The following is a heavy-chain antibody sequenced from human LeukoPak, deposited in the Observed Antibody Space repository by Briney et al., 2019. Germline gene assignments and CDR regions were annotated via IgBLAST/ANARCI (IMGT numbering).Heavy chain of an antibody. J-gene: IGHJ1*01. CDR2: INPNSGGT. Sequence: ASVKVSCKASGYTFTGYYMHWVRQAPGQGLEWMGWINPNSGGTNYAQKFQGRVTMTRDTSTSTAYMELSRLRSDDTAVYYCARVRSSGSQYFQHWGQGTLVTVSS. CDR1: GYTFTGYY. D-gene: IGHD6-19*01. CDR3: ARVRSSGSQYFQH. V-gene: IGHV1-2*02.